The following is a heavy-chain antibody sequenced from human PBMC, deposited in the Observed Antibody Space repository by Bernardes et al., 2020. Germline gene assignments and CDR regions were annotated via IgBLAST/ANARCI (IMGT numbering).Heavy chain of an antibody. CDR3: ARDLEVANFDY. CDR2: ISYDGSNK. V-gene: IGHV3-30-3*01. J-gene: IGHJ4*02. Sequence: GGSLRLSCAASGFTFSSYAMHWVRQAPGKGLEWVAVISYDGSNKYYADSVKGRFTISRDNSKNTLYLQMNSLRAEDTAVYYCARDLEVANFDYWGQGTLVTVSS. D-gene: IGHD2-15*01. CDR1: GFTFSSYA.